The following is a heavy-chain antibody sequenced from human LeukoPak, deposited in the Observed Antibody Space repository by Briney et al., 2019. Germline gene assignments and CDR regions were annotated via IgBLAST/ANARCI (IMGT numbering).Heavy chain of an antibody. D-gene: IGHD3-22*01. CDR1: GYTFTSYG. CDR3: AREGRDNYDSSGYYYVYYFDY. CDR2: ISAYNGNT. J-gene: IGHJ4*02. V-gene: IGHV1-18*01. Sequence: ASVKVSCKASGYTFTSYGISWVRQAPGQGLEWMGWISAYNGNTNYAQKLQGRVTMTTDTSTSTAYMELRSLRSDDTAVYYCAREGRDNYDSSGYYYVYYFDYWGQGTLVTVSS.